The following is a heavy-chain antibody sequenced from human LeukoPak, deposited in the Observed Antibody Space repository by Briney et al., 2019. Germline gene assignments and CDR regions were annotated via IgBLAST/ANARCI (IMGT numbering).Heavy chain of an antibody. CDR3: ARGGVAPSGGPFFDY. D-gene: IGHD3-10*01. J-gene: IGHJ4*02. CDR1: GGSISSYY. CDR2: IYYSGST. V-gene: IGHV4-59*01. Sequence: PSETLSLTCTVSGGSISSYYWSWLRQPPGKGLEWIGYIYYSGSTNYNPSLKSRVTISIDTSKNQFSLKLTSVTAADTAVYYCARGGVAPSGGPFFDYWGQGTLVTVSS.